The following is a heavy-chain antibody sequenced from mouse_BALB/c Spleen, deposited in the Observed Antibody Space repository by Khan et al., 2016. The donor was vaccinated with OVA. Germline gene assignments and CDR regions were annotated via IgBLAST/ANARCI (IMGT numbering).Heavy chain of an antibody. CDR1: GFTFSSYA. J-gene: IGHJ2*01. V-gene: IGHV5-9-3*01. CDR2: ISSGGSYT. D-gene: IGHD1-1*01. CDR3: ARTPGYYGSNYFDY. Sequence: VQLKESGGGLVKPGGSLKLSCAASGFTFSSYALSWVRQTPEKRLEWVATISSGGSYTYYPGSVKGRFTISRDNARNTLYLQMSSLRSEDTAMYYCARTPGYYGSNYFDYWDQGSTLTVSS.